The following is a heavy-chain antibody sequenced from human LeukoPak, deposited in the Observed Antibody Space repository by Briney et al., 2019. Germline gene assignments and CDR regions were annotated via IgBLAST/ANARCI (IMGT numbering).Heavy chain of an antibody. J-gene: IGHJ4*02. V-gene: IGHV3-21*01. D-gene: IGHD4-17*01. CDR3: TRGSYGDYEY. CDR2: IDPSSTYI. Sequence: GGSLRLSCAASGFTFSSYSMNWVRQAPGKGLEWVSSIDPSSTYIYYADSVKGRFTISRDNAQNSLYLQMNSLRAEDTAVYYCTRGSYGDYEYWGQGTLVTVSS. CDR1: GFTFSSYS.